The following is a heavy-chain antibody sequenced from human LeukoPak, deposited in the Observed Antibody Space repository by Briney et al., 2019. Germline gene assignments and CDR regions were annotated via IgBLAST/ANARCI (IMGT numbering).Heavy chain of an antibody. CDR2: IFTNGNT. CDR3: ARDHYGLTSYPNP. Sequence: PGGSLRLSCVASGFSVSTNYMSWVRQAPGKGLEWVSVIFTNGNTKYADSVKGRFTISRDNSKNMLYLQMNSLRAEDTAVYYCARDHYGLTSYPNPWGQGTLVTVSS. CDR1: GFSVSTNY. J-gene: IGHJ5*02. V-gene: IGHV3-66*01. D-gene: IGHD3-10*01.